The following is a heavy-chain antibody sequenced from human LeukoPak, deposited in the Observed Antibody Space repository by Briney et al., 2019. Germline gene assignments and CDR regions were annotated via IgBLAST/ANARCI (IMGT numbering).Heavy chain of an antibody. CDR3: AREIGGRAQWIPPDYYGLDV. V-gene: IGHV3-21*01. J-gene: IGHJ6*02. Sequence: PGGSLRLSCAASGFTFSDYTMNCVPQAPGKGLEWVSSISGSSDYIYDADSVKGRFTISRDNAKNSLYLQMNSLRAEDTAVYYCAREIGGRAQWIPPDYYGLDVWGQGTTVTVSS. CDR2: ISGSSDYI. CDR1: GFTFSDYT. D-gene: IGHD5-18*01.